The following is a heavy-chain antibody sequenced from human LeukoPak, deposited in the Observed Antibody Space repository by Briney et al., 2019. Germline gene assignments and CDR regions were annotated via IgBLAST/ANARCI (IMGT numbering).Heavy chain of an antibody. CDR1: GYTFTDYY. CDR3: AKVAFDSSGYQYYSDS. D-gene: IGHD3-22*01. V-gene: IGHV1-2*02. Sequence: ASVKVSCKASGYTFTDYYMHWVRQLPGQGLEWVGWFNPTGGGSHLAQRFQGRVALTMDASINTAYLDVIRLRSDDTAFYYCAKVAFDSSGYQYYSDSWGQGSLVTVSS. CDR2: FNPTGGGS. J-gene: IGHJ4*02.